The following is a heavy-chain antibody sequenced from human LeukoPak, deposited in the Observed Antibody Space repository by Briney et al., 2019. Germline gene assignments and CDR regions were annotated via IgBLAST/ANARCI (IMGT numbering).Heavy chain of an antibody. CDR2: ITSGFTP. CDR1: GLTFSDYA. CDR3: AKDYSDSRVADVFFEY. Sequence: PGGSLRLSCAASGLTFSDYAMSWFRQAPGKGLEWVSGITSGFTPRYADSVKGRFTISRDNSKNMFHLQLNSLRAEDTAVYYCAKDYSDSRVADVFFEYWGQGTLVTVSS. J-gene: IGHJ4*02. D-gene: IGHD2-15*01. V-gene: IGHV3-23*01.